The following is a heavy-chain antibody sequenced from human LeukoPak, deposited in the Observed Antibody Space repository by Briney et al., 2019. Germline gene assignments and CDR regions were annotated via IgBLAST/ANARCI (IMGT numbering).Heavy chain of an antibody. D-gene: IGHD3-3*01. Sequence: GESLKISCKGSGYSFTSYWISWVRQMPGKGLEWMGRIDPSDSYTNYSPSFQGHVTISADKSISTAYLQWSSLKASDTAMYYCARRYYDFWSGYYLDYWGRGTLVTVSS. V-gene: IGHV5-10-1*01. CDR1: GYSFTSYW. CDR2: IDPSDSYT. CDR3: ARRYYDFWSGYYLDY. J-gene: IGHJ4*02.